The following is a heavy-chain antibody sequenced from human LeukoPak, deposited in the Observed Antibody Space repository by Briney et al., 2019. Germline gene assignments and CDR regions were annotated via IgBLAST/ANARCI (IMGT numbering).Heavy chain of an antibody. CDR3: ARDQQLVSGPYYYYMDV. CDR2: ISSSSSYI. V-gene: IGHV3-21*01. D-gene: IGHD6-13*01. CDR1: GFTFSSHS. Sequence: GGSLRLSCAASGFTFSSHSMNWVRQAPGKGLEWVSSISSSSSYIYYADSVKGRFTISRDNAKNSLYLQTNSLRAEDTAVYYCARDQQLVSGPYYYYMDVWGKGTTVTVSS. J-gene: IGHJ6*03.